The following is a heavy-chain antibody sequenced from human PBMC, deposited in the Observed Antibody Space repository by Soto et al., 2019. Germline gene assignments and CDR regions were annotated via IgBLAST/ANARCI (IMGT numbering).Heavy chain of an antibody. Sequence: SGPTLVNPTQTLTLTCTFSGFSLSTSGMCVSWIRQPPGKALEWLALIDWDDDKYYSTSLKTRLTISKDTSKNQVVLTMTNMDPVDTATYYCARSQVSGSYPFSQYYFDYWGQGTLVTVSS. V-gene: IGHV2-70*01. J-gene: IGHJ4*02. CDR2: IDWDDDK. CDR1: GFSLSTSGMC. CDR3: ARSQVSGSYPFSQYYFDY. D-gene: IGHD1-26*01.